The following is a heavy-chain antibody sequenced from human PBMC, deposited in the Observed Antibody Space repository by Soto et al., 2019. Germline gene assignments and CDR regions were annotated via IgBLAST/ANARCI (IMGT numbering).Heavy chain of an antibody. J-gene: IGHJ6*02. Sequence: GASVKVSCKASGYTFTSYCISCVRQAPGQGLEWMGRINPCGGSTSYAQKFQGRVTMTRDTSTSTVYMELSSLRSEDTAVYYCARGGPVPYYYGMDVWGQGTTVTVSS. CDR1: GYTFTSYC. CDR2: INPCGGST. CDR3: ARGGPVPYYYGMDV. D-gene: IGHD6-25*01. V-gene: IGHV1-46*01.